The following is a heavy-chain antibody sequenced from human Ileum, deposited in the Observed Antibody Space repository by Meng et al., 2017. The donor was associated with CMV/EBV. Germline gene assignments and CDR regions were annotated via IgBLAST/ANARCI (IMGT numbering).Heavy chain of an antibody. J-gene: IGHJ4*02. V-gene: IGHV4-34*01. D-gene: IGHD3-10*01. CDR1: GGSFTGDY. CDR2: INHSEST. CDR3: ARRVGSGKYYFDF. Sequence: AVYGGSFTGDYCGWIRQSPGKGLEWIGEINHSESTNSNPSLESRVTISVDSFKNQCSLRLNSVTAADTAVFHCARRVGSGKYYFDFWSQGSLVTVSS.